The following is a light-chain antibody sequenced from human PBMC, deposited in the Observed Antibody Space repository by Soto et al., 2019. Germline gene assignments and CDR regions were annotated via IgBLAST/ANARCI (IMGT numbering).Light chain of an antibody. CDR1: SSDVGGYNY. CDR3: SSYTSSSLYV. V-gene: IGLV2-14*01. J-gene: IGLJ1*01. CDR2: AGS. Sequence: QSALTQPPSVSGSPGQSITISCTGTSSDVGGYNYVSWYQQLPVKAPKLMIYAGSDRPSGVSNRFSGSKSGNTASLHISGLQAEDEADYYCSSYTSSSLYVFGTGTKVTVL.